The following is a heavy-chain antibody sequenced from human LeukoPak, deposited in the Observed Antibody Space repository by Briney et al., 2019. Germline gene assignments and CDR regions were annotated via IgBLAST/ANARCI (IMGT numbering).Heavy chain of an antibody. J-gene: IGHJ5*02. V-gene: IGHV3-11*04. D-gene: IGHD5-18*01. Sequence: GGSLRLSCAASGFTFSDYYMSWIRQAPGKGLEWVSYISSSGSTIYYADSVKGRFTISRDNAKNSLYLQTNSLRAEDTAVYYCARDRERYSYGKNWFDPWGQGTLVTVSS. CDR2: ISSSGSTI. CDR1: GFTFSDYY. CDR3: ARDRERYSYGKNWFDP.